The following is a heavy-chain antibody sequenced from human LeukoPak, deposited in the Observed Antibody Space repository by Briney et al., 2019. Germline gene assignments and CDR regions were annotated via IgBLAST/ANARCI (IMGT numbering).Heavy chain of an antibody. CDR2: INSDGSST. J-gene: IGHJ5*02. D-gene: IGHD3-3*01. CDR3: ARAGRIRSGVHA. V-gene: IGHV3-74*01. Sequence: PGGSLRLSCAASGFTFDDYAMHWVRQAPGKGLVWVSRINSDGSSTSYADSVKGRFTISRDNAKNTLYLQMNSLRAEDTAVYYCARAGRIRSGVHAWGQGTLVTVSS. CDR1: GFTFDDYA.